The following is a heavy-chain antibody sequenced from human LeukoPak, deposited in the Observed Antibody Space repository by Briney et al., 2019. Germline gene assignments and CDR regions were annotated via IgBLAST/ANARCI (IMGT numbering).Heavy chain of an antibody. CDR3: ARPLYYGSRAFDI. Sequence: GESLKIFCKGSGYSFKSYWIGWVRQMPGKGLEWMGIIYPSDSDTRYSPSFQGQVTISADKSNSTAYLQWSSLKASDTAIYYCARPLYYGSRAFDIWGQGTMVTVSS. CDR1: GYSFKSYW. J-gene: IGHJ3*02. CDR2: IYPSDSDT. D-gene: IGHD3-10*01. V-gene: IGHV5-51*01.